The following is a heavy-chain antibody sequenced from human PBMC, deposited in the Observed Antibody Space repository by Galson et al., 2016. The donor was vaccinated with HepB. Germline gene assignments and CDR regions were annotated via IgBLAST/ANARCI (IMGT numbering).Heavy chain of an antibody. Sequence: SVKVSCKASGYTFTSYAMHWVRQAPGQRLEWMGWINAGNGNTKNSQKFQGRVTITRDTSASTAYMELSSLRSEDTAVYYCARAGTLRSGYLYYFDYWGQGTLVTVSS. CDR2: INAGNGNT. CDR3: ARAGTLRSGYLYYFDY. J-gene: IGHJ4*02. CDR1: GYTFTSYA. D-gene: IGHD3-3*01. V-gene: IGHV1-3*01.